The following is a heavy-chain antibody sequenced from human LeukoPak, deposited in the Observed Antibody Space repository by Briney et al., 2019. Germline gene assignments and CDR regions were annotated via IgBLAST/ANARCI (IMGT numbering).Heavy chain of an antibody. V-gene: IGHV3-30*02. D-gene: IGHD3-10*01. Sequence: QPGGSLRLSCAASGFTFSSYGMHWVRQAPGKGLEWVAFIRYDGSNKYYADSVKGRFTISRDNSKNTLYLQMNSLRAEDTAVYYCAKVPLRDRGIFDYWAREPWSPSPQ. CDR3: AKVPLRDRGIFDY. J-gene: IGHJ4*02. CDR2: IRYDGSNK. CDR1: GFTFSSYG.